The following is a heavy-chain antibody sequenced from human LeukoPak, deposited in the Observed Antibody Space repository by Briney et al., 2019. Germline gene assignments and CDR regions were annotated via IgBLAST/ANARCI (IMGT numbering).Heavy chain of an antibody. Sequence: SETLSLTCAVSGYSISSGYYWGWIRRPPGKGLEWIGSIYHSGSTYYNPSLKSRVTISVDTSKNQFSLKLSSVTAADTAVYYCARHYCSGGSCSTIDYWGQGTLVTVSS. CDR3: ARHYCSGGSCSTIDY. J-gene: IGHJ4*02. CDR2: IYHSGST. D-gene: IGHD2-15*01. V-gene: IGHV4-38-2*01. CDR1: GYSISSGYY.